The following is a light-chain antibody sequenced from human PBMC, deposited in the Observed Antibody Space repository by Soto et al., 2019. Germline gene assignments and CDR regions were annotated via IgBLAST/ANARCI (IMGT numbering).Light chain of an antibody. J-gene: IGKJ4*01. V-gene: IGKV3-20*01. CDR3: QQYGTYPLT. CDR2: GAS. Sequence: ESVLTQSPGILSLSPGGRATLSCKASESVSSRFLAWYQQKPGQAPRLLIYGASSRASGIPERVSGSGSGTDFTLTISRLEPEDSEVYYCQQYGTYPLTFGGGTKVDIK. CDR1: ESVSSRF.